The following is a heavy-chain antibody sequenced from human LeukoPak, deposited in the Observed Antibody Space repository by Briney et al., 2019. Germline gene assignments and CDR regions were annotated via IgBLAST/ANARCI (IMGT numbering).Heavy chain of an antibody. CDR2: IYYSGST. V-gene: IGHV4-31*03. CDR3: ARELRDFDWLLLDY. D-gene: IGHD3-9*01. Sequence: LXCTVSGGSISSGGYYWSWIRQHPGTGLEWIGYIYYSGSTYYNPSLKSRVTISVDTSKNQFSLKLSSVTAADTAVYYCARELRDFDWLLLDYWGQGTLVTVSS. CDR1: GGSISSGGYY. J-gene: IGHJ4*02.